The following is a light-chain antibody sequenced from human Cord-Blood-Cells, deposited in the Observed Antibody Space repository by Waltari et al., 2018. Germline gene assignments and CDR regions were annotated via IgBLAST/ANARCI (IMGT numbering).Light chain of an antibody. CDR2: AAS. CDR3: QQSNSFPLT. Sequence: DIQMTQSPSSVSASVGDRVTITCRASQGIGSWLAWYQQKPGKAPKLPIYAASSLQSGVPSRFRGSGSGTDFTLTISSLQPEDFATYYGQQSNSFPLTCGVGTKVEIK. J-gene: IGKJ4*01. CDR1: QGIGSW. V-gene: IGKV1-12*01.